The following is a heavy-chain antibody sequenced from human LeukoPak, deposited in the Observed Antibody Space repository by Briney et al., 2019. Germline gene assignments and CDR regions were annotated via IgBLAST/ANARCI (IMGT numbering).Heavy chain of an antibody. CDR2: IYHSGCT. CDR1: GYSISSGYY. J-gene: IGHJ3*02. CDR3: ARSPASDAFDI. V-gene: IGHV4-38-2*01. Sequence: KPSETLSLTCAVSGYSISSGYYRGWIRQPPGKGLEWIGSIYHSGCTYYNPSLKSRVTISVDTSKNQFSLKLSSVTAADTAVYYCARSPASDAFDIWGQGTMVTVSS. D-gene: IGHD2-2*01.